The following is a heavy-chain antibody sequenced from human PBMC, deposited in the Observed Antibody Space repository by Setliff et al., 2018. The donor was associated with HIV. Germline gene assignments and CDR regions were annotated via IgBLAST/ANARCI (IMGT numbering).Heavy chain of an antibody. CDR2: INHSGST. D-gene: IGHD2-15*01. J-gene: IGHJ6*02. CDR1: GGSFSGYY. CDR3: ARGRVAVVKGYYYYYYGMDV. Sequence: PSETLSLTCAVYGGSFSGYYWSWIRQPPGKGLEWIGEINHSGSTTYNPSLKSRVTISVDTSKNQFSLKLSSVTAADTAVYYCARGRVAVVKGYYYYYYGMDVWGQGTTVTVSS. V-gene: IGHV4-34*01.